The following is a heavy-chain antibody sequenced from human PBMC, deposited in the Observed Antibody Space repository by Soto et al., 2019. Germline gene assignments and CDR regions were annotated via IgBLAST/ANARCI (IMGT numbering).Heavy chain of an antibody. Sequence: QVHLVESGGGVVQPGRSLRLSCTASGFTFSSYGMHWVRQAPGKGLEWVALIWFDGSNENYADSVKGRFTISRDNFNNTLYLQMNSLRVEDTAVYYCARDFSMVRGVMGSWGQGTLVTVSS. D-gene: IGHD3-10*01. CDR2: IWFDGSNE. CDR1: GFTFSSYG. V-gene: IGHV3-33*01. CDR3: ARDFSMVRGVMGS. J-gene: IGHJ5*02.